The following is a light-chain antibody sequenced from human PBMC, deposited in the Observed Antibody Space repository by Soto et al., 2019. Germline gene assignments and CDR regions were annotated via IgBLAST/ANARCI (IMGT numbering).Light chain of an antibody. V-gene: IGKV3-15*01. J-gene: IGKJ4*01. CDR2: GAS. CDR1: QSVSSS. Sequence: EIVMTQSPATLSVSPGERATLSCRASQSVSSSLAWYQQKPGQAPRLLIYGASTRATGIPARFSGSGSGTDFTLTISSLQPEDFATYSCQQTYRTPLTFGGGTKVDI. CDR3: QQTYRTPLT.